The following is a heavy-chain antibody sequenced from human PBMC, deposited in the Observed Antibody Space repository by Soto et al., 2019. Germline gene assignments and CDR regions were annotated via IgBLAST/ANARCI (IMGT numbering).Heavy chain of an antibody. V-gene: IGHV3-64*01. CDR2: SSGDGNA. Sequence: EVQLVESGGYLVQPGGSLRLSCAASGFTFSGYSMHWVRQAPGQGLEYVSASSGDGNAFYAHSARDRFTISRDNSKNTLFLQMGRLRPEDTAMYFCVRVGSGYDYWGQGTLVIVAS. D-gene: IGHD1-26*01. CDR3: VRVGSGYDY. CDR1: GFTFSGYS. J-gene: IGHJ4*02.